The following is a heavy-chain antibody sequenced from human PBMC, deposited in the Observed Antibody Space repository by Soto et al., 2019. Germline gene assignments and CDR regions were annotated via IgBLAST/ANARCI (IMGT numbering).Heavy chain of an antibody. CDR1: GGSFSGYY. CDR2: INHSGST. Sequence: SETLSLTCAVYGGSFSGYYWSWIRQPPGKGLEWIGEINHSGSTNYNPSLKSRVTISVDTSKNQFSLKLSSVTAADTAVYYCARGSGYDQLYYFDYSGQGPLVTRSS. D-gene: IGHD5-12*01. J-gene: IGHJ4*02. CDR3: ARGSGYDQLYYFDY. V-gene: IGHV4-34*01.